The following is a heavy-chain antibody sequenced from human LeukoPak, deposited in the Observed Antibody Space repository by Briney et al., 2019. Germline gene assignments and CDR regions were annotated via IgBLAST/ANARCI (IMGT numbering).Heavy chain of an antibody. D-gene: IGHD1-7*01. CDR1: GYSFTSYW. CDR2: IYPGDSDT. CDR3: ARGAAGTIPDYYYFGMDV. Sequence: GESLKISCKGSGYSFTSYWIGWVRQMPGKGLEWMRIIYPGDSDTRYSPSFQGQVTISADKSISTAYLQWSSLKASDTAMYYCARGAAGTIPDYYYFGMDVWGQGTTVTVSS. J-gene: IGHJ6*02. V-gene: IGHV5-51*01.